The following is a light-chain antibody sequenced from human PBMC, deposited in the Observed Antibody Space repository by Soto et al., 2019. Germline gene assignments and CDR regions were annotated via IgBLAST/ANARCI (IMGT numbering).Light chain of an antibody. CDR2: GAS. CDR1: QSVSSNY. CDR3: QQYGNSPYA. J-gene: IGKJ2*01. Sequence: EIVLTQSPGTLSLSPGERATLSCRASQSVSSNYLAWYKQKSGQAPRLLIYGASSRATGIPDRFSGSGSGTDFTLTISKLEPEDFAVYYCQQYGNSPYAFGQGTELEI. V-gene: IGKV3-20*01.